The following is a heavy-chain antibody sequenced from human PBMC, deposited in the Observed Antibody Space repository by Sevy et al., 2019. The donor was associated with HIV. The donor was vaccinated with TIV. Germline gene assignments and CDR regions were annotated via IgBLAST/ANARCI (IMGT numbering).Heavy chain of an antibody. CDR3: ARAMTTVTTYGMDV. V-gene: IGHV3-13*01. Sequence: GGSLRLSCAASGFTFSSYDMHWVRQATGKGLEWVSAIGTAGDTYYPGSLKGRFTISRENAKNSLYLQMNSLRAGDTAVYYCARAMTTVTTYGMDVWGQGTTVTVSS. J-gene: IGHJ6*02. CDR2: IGTAGDT. CDR1: GFTFSSYD. D-gene: IGHD4-17*01.